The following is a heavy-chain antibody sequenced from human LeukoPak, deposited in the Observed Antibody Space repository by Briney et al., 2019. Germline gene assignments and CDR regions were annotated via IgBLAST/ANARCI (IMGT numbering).Heavy chain of an antibody. CDR2: IYSGTI. D-gene: IGHD2-21*02. CDR1: GFTVSSNS. Sequence: GGSLRLSCTVSGFTVSSNSMSWVRQAPGKGLEWVSFIYSGTIHYSDSVKGRFTISRDNSKNTLYLQMNSLRAEDTAVYYCARHDFNDYWGQGTLVTVSS. CDR3: ARHDFNDY. V-gene: IGHV3-53*01. J-gene: IGHJ4*02.